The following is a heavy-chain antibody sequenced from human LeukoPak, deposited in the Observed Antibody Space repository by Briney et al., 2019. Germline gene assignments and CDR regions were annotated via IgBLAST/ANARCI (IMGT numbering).Heavy chain of an antibody. V-gene: IGHV3-30-3*01. CDR2: ISYDGSNK. CDR3: ARASWELQGGDY. Sequence: GGSLRLSCADSGFTFSSYAMHWVRQAPGKGLEWVAVISYDGSNKYYADSVKGRFTISRDNSKNTLYLQMNSLRAEDTAVYYCARASWELQGGDYWGQGTLVTVSS. J-gene: IGHJ4*02. D-gene: IGHD1-26*01. CDR1: GFTFSSYA.